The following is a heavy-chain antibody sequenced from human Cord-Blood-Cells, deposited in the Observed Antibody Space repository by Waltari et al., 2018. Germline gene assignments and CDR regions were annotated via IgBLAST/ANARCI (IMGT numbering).Heavy chain of an antibody. CDR2: MNPHSGNT. D-gene: IGHD5-18*01. CDR3: ARGQEEGYSYGSDAFDI. V-gene: IGHV1-8*03. Sequence: QVQLVQSGAEVKKPGASVKVSCKASGYTFTSYDIHWVRQATGQGLEWMGWMNPHSGNTGYAQKFQGRVTITRNTSISTAYMELSSLRSEDTAVYYCARGQEEGYSYGSDAFDIWGQGTMVTVSS. CDR1: GYTFTSYD. J-gene: IGHJ3*02.